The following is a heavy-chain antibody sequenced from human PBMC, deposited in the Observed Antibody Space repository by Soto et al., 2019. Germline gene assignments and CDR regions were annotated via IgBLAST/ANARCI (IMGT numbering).Heavy chain of an antibody. V-gene: IGHV3-30*18. CDR2: ISYDGSNK. Sequence: GGSLRLSCAASGFTFSSYGMHWVRQAPGKGLEWVAVISYDGSNKYYADSVKGRFTISRDNSKNTLYLQMNSLRAEDKAVYYCAKDQGAAAAPGDYWGQGTLVTVSS. J-gene: IGHJ4*02. CDR1: GFTFSSYG. D-gene: IGHD6-13*01. CDR3: AKDQGAAAAPGDY.